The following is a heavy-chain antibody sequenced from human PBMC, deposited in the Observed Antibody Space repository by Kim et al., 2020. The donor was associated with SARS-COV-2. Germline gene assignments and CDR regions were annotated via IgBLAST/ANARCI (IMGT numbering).Heavy chain of an antibody. Sequence: DGSSTAYADSVKGRVSISRDNAKNTLYLQMNSLRAEDTAVYYCARGWAFDIWGQGTMVTVSS. CDR2: DGSST. D-gene: IGHD2-15*01. CDR3: ARGWAFDI. V-gene: IGHV3-74*01. J-gene: IGHJ3*02.